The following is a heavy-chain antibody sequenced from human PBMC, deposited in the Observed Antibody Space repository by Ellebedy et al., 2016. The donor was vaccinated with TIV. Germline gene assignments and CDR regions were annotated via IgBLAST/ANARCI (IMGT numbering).Heavy chain of an antibody. J-gene: IGHJ4*02. Sequence: SETLSLTXAVYGGSFSGYYWSWIRQPPGKGLEWIGEINHSGSTNYNPSLKSRVTISVDTSKNQFSLKLSSVTAADTAVYYCARGKNYYDSSGYVWPDYWGQGTLVTVSS. CDR2: INHSGST. V-gene: IGHV4-34*01. D-gene: IGHD3-22*01. CDR3: ARGKNYYDSSGYVWPDY. CDR1: GGSFSGYY.